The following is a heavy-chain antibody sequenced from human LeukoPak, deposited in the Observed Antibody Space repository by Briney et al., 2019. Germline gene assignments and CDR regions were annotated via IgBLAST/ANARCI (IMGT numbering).Heavy chain of an antibody. V-gene: IGHV3-21*01. J-gene: IGHJ4*02. Sequence: GGSLRLSCAASGFTFSDSGMHCVRQAPGKGLEWVSFIARNGNYAYYAASVKGRFSISRDNARNSVFLQMNTLRTDDTALYYCARDLSEGEAFWGPGTLVTVSS. CDR3: ARDLSEGEAF. CDR2: IARNGNYA. CDR1: GFTFSDSG. D-gene: IGHD2-21*01.